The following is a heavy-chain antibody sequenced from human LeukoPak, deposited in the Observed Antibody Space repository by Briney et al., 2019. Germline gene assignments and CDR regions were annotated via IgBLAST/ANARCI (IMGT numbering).Heavy chain of an antibody. CDR1: GFTFSSYS. CDR3: ARGLIVGATRENWFDP. J-gene: IGHJ5*02. D-gene: IGHD1-26*01. CDR2: ISSSSSYI. V-gene: IGHV3-21*01. Sequence: GGSLRLSCAASGFTFSSYSMNWVRQAPGKGLEWVSSISSSSSYIYYADSVKGRFTISRDNAKNSLYLQRNSLRAEDTAVYYCARGLIVGATRENWFDPWGQGTLVTVSS.